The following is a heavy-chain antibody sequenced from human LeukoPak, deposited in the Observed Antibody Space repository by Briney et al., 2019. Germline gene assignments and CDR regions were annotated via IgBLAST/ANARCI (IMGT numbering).Heavy chain of an antibody. D-gene: IGHD6-19*01. CDR2: ISRTGSII. V-gene: IGHV3-48*02. CDR1: GFTFSDYR. J-gene: IGHJ4*02. Sequence: GGSLRLSCVASGFTFSDYRMTWVRQAPGKGLEWVSDISRTGSIIFSADSVKGRFIVSRDNAKNSLFLQMNSLRDEDTAVYYCARDPADSGWYFDHWGPGTLVTVSS. CDR3: ARDPADSGWYFDH.